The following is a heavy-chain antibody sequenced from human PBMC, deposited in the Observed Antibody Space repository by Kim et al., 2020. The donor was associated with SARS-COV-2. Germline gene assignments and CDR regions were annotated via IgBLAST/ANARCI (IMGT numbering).Heavy chain of an antibody. J-gene: IGHJ6*02. CDR3: TTDPAMVHAYYYYGMDV. V-gene: IGHV3-15*01. Sequence: GGSLRLSCAASGFTFSNAWMSWVRQAPGKGLEWVGRIKSKTDGGTTDYAAPVKGRFTISRDDSKNTLYLQMNSLKTEDTAVYYCTTDPAMVHAYYYYGMDVWGQGTTVTVSS. CDR2: IKSKTDGGTT. D-gene: IGHD5-18*01. CDR1: GFTFSNAW.